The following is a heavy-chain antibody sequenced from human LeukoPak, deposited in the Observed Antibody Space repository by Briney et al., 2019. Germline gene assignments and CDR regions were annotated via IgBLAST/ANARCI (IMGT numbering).Heavy chain of an antibody. CDR2: INPNSGGT. Sequence: SVKVSCKASEYTFTGYYMHWVGQAPGQGREGMGWINPNSGGTNYAQKFQDRVTMTRDTSISTAYMELSSLRYDDTAVYYCARETQRTPYDILTGFPWPDAFDIWGQGTMVNVSS. D-gene: IGHD3-9*01. J-gene: IGHJ3*02. CDR3: ARETQRTPYDILTGFPWPDAFDI. CDR1: EYTFTGYY. V-gene: IGHV1-2*02.